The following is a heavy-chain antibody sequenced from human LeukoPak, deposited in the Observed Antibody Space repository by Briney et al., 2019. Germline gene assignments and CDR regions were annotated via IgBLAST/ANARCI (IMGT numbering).Heavy chain of an antibody. CDR2: IDGGGST. D-gene: IGHD6-6*01. CDR3: ARGGGSIAVADF. Sequence: AGVSLRLSCAASGFTVSTNYMSWVRQAPGKGLEWVSVIDGGGSTYYADSVKGRFTISRDKSKNTLYFQMNSLRVEDTAVYYCARGGGSIAVADFWGQGTLVTVSS. V-gene: IGHV3-53*01. CDR1: GFTVSTNY. J-gene: IGHJ4*02.